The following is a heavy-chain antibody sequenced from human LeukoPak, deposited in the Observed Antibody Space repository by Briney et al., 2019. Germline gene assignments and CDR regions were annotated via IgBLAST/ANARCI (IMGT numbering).Heavy chain of an antibody. CDR3: ARAETTVTRPHWFDP. D-gene: IGHD4-17*01. J-gene: IGHJ5*02. Sequence: PGGSLRLSCAASGFTFSDYYMSWIRQAPGKGLEWVSYISGSSSYIYYADSVKGRFTISRDNAKNSLYLQMNSLRAEDTAVYYCARAETTVTRPHWFDPRGQGTLVTVSS. CDR1: GFTFSDYY. V-gene: IGHV3-11*04. CDR2: ISGSSSYI.